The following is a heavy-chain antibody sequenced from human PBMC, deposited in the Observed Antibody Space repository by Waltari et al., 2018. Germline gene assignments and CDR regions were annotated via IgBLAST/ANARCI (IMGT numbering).Heavy chain of an antibody. CDR1: GGSFSGYY. Sequence: QVQLQQWGAGLLKPSETLSLTCAVYGGSFSGYYWSWIRQPPGQGLEWIGEINHSGSTNYNPSLKSRVTISVDTSKNQFALKLSSVTAADTAVYYCARREGYRIAVAGTVDYWGQGTLVTVSS. V-gene: IGHV4-34*01. CDR2: INHSGST. CDR3: ARREGYRIAVAGTVDY. D-gene: IGHD6-19*01. J-gene: IGHJ4*02.